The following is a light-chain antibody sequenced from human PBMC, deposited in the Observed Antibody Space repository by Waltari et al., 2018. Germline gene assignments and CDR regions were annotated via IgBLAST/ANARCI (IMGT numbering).Light chain of an antibody. J-gene: IGKJ1*01. CDR2: GAS. CDR1: HSVSRT. V-gene: IGKV3-20*01. Sequence: SCRASHSVSRTLAWYQQKPGQAPRLLIYGASTRATGIPERFSGGGSGTDFSLTISRLEPEDFAVYYCQHYVSLPATFGQGTKVEIK. CDR3: QHYVSLPAT.